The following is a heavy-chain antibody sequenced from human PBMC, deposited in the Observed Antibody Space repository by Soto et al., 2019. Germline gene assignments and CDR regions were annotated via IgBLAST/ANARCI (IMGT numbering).Heavy chain of an antibody. CDR1: GFTFNNYA. J-gene: IGHJ4*02. CDR2: ISGGGDTK. CDR3: AKGRGGSGSLTPRVDF. Sequence: EVQLLESGGGLVQPGGSLRLSCAASGFTFNNYAMTWVRQAPGKGLEWVSAISGGGDTKSYADSVKGRFTVSRDGSKNTLYLQMSSLRDEDTALYYCAKGRGGSGSLTPRVDFWGQGTLVTVSS. D-gene: IGHD3-10*01. V-gene: IGHV3-23*01.